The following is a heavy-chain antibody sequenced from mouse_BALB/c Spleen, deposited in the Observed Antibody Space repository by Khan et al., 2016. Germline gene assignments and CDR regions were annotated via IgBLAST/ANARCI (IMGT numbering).Heavy chain of an antibody. J-gene: IGHJ4*01. CDR3: ARSYYGYFAMDY. D-gene: IGHD1-2*01. Sequence: QVRLQQSGTELPRPGASVKLSCKASGYTFTDYYLHWVMQRTGQGLEWIGEIFPGSGSTYYNEKFKGKASLTADTSSSTAYMQLSSPTSEDSAVYFCARSYYGYFAMDYWGHGASVTVSS. CDR1: GYTFTDYY. V-gene: IGHV1-77*01. CDR2: IFPGSGST.